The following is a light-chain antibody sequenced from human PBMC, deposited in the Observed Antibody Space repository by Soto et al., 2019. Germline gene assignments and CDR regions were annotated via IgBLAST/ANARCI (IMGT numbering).Light chain of an antibody. CDR3: QQYVTSSPRT. J-gene: IGKJ1*01. CDR1: HTISSSY. Sequence: EIVLTQSPGTLSLSPGERATLSCRASHTISSSYLAWYQQKPGQAPRLLMYGISRSATGIPDRFSGSGSGTDFTLNITRLEPEDFAVYYCQQYVTSSPRTFGQGTKVEIK. V-gene: IGKV3-20*01. CDR2: GIS.